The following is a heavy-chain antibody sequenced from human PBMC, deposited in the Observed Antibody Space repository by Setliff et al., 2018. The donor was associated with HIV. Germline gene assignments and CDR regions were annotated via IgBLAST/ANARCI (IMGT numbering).Heavy chain of an antibody. CDR3: ASPLFSYGPLAY. J-gene: IGHJ4*02. CDR1: GGSISSDPYY. D-gene: IGHD3-10*01. CDR2: MSTSGSS. Sequence: SETLSLTCTVSGGSISSDPYYWGWIRQPPGKGLEWIGSMSTSGSSFYDPSLKSRVTISVEPSKNQFSLQLFSVTAADTAVYYCASPLFSYGPLAYWGQGTLVTVSS. V-gene: IGHV4-39*07.